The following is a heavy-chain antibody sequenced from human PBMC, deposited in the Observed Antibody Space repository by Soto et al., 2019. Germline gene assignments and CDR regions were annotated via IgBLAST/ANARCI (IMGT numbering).Heavy chain of an antibody. CDR3: ARVGQLAPYYYYYYGMDV. D-gene: IGHD6-6*01. CDR2: IKQDGSEK. V-gene: IGHV3-7*01. J-gene: IGHJ6*02. CDR1: GFTFSSYW. Sequence: GSLRLSCAASGFTFSSYWMSWVRQAPGKGLEWVANIKQDGSEKYYVDSVKGRFTISRDNAKNSLYLQMNSLRAEDTAVYYCARVGQLAPYYYYYYGMDVWGQGTTVTVSS.